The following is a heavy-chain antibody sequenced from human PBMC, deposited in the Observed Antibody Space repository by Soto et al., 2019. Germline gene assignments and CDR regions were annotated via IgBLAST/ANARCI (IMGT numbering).Heavy chain of an antibody. J-gene: IGHJ4*02. CDR2: ISAYNGNT. CDR3: ARDRVYPPDSFAY. CDR1: GYTXTSYG. Sequence: SXKVSFTASGYTXTSYGSGLVRQAPGQGLEWMGWISAYNGNTNYAQKLQGRVTMTTDTSTSTAYMELTSLRSDDTAVYYCARDRVYPPDSFAYWGQGTLGTVSS. D-gene: IGHD6-13*01. V-gene: IGHV1-18*04.